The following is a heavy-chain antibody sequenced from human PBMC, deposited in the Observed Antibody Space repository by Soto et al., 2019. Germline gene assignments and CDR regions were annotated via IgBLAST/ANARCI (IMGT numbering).Heavy chain of an antibody. J-gene: IGHJ3*02. D-gene: IGHD3-10*01. CDR1: GFTFSNYA. CDR2: ISASGGRT. CDR3: AKARGVTKGAFDI. Sequence: EVQLLESGGGLVQPGGSLRLSCAASGFTFSNYAMSWVRQAPGKGPEWVSGISASGGRTYYADSVKGRFTISRDNSKNTLYLQMNSLRAEDTAVYYCAKARGVTKGAFDIWGQGTMVTVSS. V-gene: IGHV3-23*01.